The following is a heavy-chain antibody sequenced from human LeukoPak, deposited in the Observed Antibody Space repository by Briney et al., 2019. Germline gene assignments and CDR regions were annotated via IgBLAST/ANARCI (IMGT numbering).Heavy chain of an antibody. Sequence: ASVNVSYKASGYTFITYGITWVRQAPGQGLEWMGWITPYNGDTNYAQNLPDRVTMTTDTSTSTAYMELRSLRSDDTAVYFCARVAGVSYNYFDSWGQGTLATVSS. CDR2: ITPYNGDT. CDR1: GYTFITYG. CDR3: ARVAGVSYNYFDS. D-gene: IGHD1-26*01. J-gene: IGHJ4*02. V-gene: IGHV1-18*01.